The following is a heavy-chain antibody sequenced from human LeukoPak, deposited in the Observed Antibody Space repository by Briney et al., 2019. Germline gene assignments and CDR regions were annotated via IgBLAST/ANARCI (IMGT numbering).Heavy chain of an antibody. D-gene: IGHD2-2*01. CDR1: GYTVTNCY. V-gene: IGHV1-46*01. CDR2: VNPSSISA. J-gene: IGHJ6*02. Sequence: ASVKVSCKASGYTVTNCYMHWVRQAPGQGLEWMGIVNPSSISASYAQKFQGRVTMTRDTSTSTVSMELSSLRSDDTAVYYCASVYQHGMDVWGQGTTVTVSS. CDR3: ASVYQHGMDV.